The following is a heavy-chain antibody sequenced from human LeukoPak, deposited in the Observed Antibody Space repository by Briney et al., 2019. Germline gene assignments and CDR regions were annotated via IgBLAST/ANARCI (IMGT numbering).Heavy chain of an antibody. Sequence: PGGSLRLSCAASGFTFSSYSMNWVRQAPGKGLEWVSYISSSSSTIYYADSVKGRFTISRDNAKNSLYLQMNSLRAEDTAVCYCARGNSNYDFWSGYYTGADYWGQGTLVTVSS. CDR1: GFTFSSYS. CDR2: ISSSSSTI. J-gene: IGHJ4*02. D-gene: IGHD3-3*01. V-gene: IGHV3-48*01. CDR3: ARGNSNYDFWSGYYTGADY.